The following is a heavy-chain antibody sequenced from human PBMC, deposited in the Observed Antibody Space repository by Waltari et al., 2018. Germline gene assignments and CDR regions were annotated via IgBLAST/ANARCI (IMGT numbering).Heavy chain of an antibody. CDR3: ARDGGGNGYIHY. Sequence: EVQLVESGGGLVQPGGSLRFSCDASGFTFRSSYMHLVRQAPGKGLVWVSRIITDGSSTNYADSVKGRFTISGDNGKNTLYLQMNSLRAEDAAVYYCARDGGGNGYIHYWGQGTLVTVSS. J-gene: IGHJ4*02. CDR1: GFTFRSSY. V-gene: IGHV3-74*01. CDR2: IITDGSST. D-gene: IGHD3-16*01.